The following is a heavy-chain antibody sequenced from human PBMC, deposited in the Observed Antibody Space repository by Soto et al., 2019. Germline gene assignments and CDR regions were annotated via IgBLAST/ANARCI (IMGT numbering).Heavy chain of an antibody. J-gene: IGHJ4*02. CDR3: ARGRATGTNYYFDY. CDR2: IWYDGSNK. D-gene: IGHD1-1*01. V-gene: IGHV3-33*01. CDR1: GFTFSSYG. Sequence: PWGSLRLSCAASGFTFSSYGMHWVRQAPGKGLEWVAVIWYDGSNKYYADSVKGRFTISGDNSKNTLYLQMNSLRAEDTAVYYCARGRATGTNYYFDYWGQGTLVTVSS.